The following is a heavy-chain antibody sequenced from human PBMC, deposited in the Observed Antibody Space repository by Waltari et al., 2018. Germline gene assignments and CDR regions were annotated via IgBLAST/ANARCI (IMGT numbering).Heavy chain of an antibody. CDR2: INSGGTT. J-gene: IGHJ5*02. D-gene: IGHD4-4*01. Sequence: EVQLVEFGGGLIQAGGSLRLSCSASGFSMSDNYMSWVRQAPGKGLEWVSFINSGGTTYYADSVKGRFTISRDNSKNTVYLQMNSLRAEDTAMYYCARDSKFDPWGQGTLVTVSA. CDR1: GFSMSDNY. CDR3: ARDSKFDP. V-gene: IGHV3-53*01.